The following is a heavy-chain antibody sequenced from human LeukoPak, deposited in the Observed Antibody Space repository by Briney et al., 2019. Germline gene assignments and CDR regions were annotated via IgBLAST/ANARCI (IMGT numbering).Heavy chain of an antibody. CDR2: ISTTSTYT. CDR1: GFTFSDYY. V-gene: IGHV3-11*05. CDR3: ARVWYDILTGYYSLDY. J-gene: IGHJ4*02. Sequence: GGSLRLSCAASGFTFSDYYMSWIRQAPGKGLEWVSYISTTSTYTNYADSVKGRFTISRDNAKNSLYLQMNSLRAEDTAVYYCARVWYDILTGYYSLDYWGQGTLVTVSS. D-gene: IGHD3-9*01.